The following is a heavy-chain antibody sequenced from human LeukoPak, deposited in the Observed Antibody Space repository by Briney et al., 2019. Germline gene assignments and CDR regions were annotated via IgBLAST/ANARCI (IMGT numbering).Heavy chain of an antibody. CDR1: GFTFSSYG. V-gene: IGHV3-30*18. Sequence: GRSLRLSCAASGFTFSSYGMHWVRQAPGKGLEWVAGISYDGSSQKYGDSVKGRFTISRDNSKNTLYLQMNSLRAEDTAVYYCAKDLGGYYDSSGYFGPMDVWGQGTTVTVSS. CDR2: ISYDGSSQ. D-gene: IGHD3-22*01. J-gene: IGHJ6*02. CDR3: AKDLGGYYDSSGYFGPMDV.